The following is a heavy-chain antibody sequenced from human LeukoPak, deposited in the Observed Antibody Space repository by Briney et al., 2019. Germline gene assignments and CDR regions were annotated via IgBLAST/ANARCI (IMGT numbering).Heavy chain of an antibody. CDR2: IYYTGST. Sequence: PSETLSLTCTVSGGSGDSVSSSTYYWGWIRRPPGKGLEWIGNIYYTGSTYYNPSLKSRVTMSVDTSKNQFSLKVSSVTTADTAVHYCARLSKGRYFDYIFDYWGQGTLVTVSS. D-gene: IGHD3-9*01. CDR1: GGSGDSVSSSTYY. CDR3: ARLSKGRYFDYIFDY. V-gene: IGHV4-39*01. J-gene: IGHJ4*02.